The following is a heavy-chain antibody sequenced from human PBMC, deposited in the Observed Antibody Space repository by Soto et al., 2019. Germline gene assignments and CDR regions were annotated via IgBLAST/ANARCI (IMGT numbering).Heavy chain of an antibody. CDR3: ARLSSSGWYGWNY. Sequence: PSETLSLTCTVSGGSISSSSYYWGWIRQPPGKGLEWIGSIYYSGSTYYNPSLKSRVTISVDTSKNQFSLKLSSVTAADTAVYYCARLSSSGWYGWNYRGQGTLVTVSS. D-gene: IGHD6-19*01. CDR2: IYYSGST. CDR1: GGSISSSSYY. V-gene: IGHV4-39*01. J-gene: IGHJ4*02.